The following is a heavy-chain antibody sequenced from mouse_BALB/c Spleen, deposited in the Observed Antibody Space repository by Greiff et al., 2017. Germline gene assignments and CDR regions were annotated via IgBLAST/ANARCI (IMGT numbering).Heavy chain of an antibody. CDR1: GYTFTDYN. Sequence: VQLQQSGPELVKPGASVKLSCKASGYTFTDYNMAWVKQSHGESLEWIGDLIPNNGATIYSQKFKVKATLTVDKSSNTAYMELRSLTSEDTAVFYFTREGTTGRYYFDYWGQGTTLTVSS. V-gene: IGHV1-18*01. CDR3: TREGTTGRYYFDY. CDR2: LIPNNGAT. J-gene: IGHJ2*01. D-gene: IGHD3-3*01.